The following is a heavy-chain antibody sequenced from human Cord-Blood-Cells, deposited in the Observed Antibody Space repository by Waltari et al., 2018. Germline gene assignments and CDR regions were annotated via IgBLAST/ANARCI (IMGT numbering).Heavy chain of an antibody. CDR2: IWYDGSNK. V-gene: IGHV3-33*01. CDR3: ARDGVPLPAAMSYGAGGMDV. J-gene: IGHJ6*02. D-gene: IGHD2-2*01. CDR1: GFTFSSYG. Sequence: QVQLVESGGGVVQPGRSLRLSCAASGFTFSSYGMHWVRQAPGKGLEWVAVIWYDGSNKYYADSVKGRFTISRDNSKNTLYLQMNSLRAEDTAVYYCARDGVPLPAAMSYGAGGMDVWGQGTTVTVSS.